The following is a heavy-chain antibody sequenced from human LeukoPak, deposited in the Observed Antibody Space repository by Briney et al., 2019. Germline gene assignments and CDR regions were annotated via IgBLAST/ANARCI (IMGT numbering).Heavy chain of an antibody. V-gene: IGHV3-48*01. Sequence: GGSLRLSCAASGFTFSSYSMNWVRQAPGKGLEWVSYISSSSSTIYYADSVKGRFTISRDNAKNSLYLQMNSLRAEDTAVYYCARDPLYDYYYMDVWGKGTTVTVSS. CDR3: ARDPLYDYYYMDV. J-gene: IGHJ6*03. D-gene: IGHD2/OR15-2a*01. CDR1: GFTFSSYS. CDR2: ISSSSSTI.